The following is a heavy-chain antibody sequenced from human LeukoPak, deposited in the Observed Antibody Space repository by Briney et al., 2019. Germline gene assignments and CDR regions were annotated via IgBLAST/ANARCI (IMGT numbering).Heavy chain of an antibody. V-gene: IGHV3-66*01. CDR3: ASLPVGVDY. CDR2: IYTGGGT. D-gene: IGHD1-26*01. Sequence: PGGSLRLSCAASGFTVSSNHMSWIRQAPEKGLEWVSVIYTGGGTYYADSVKGRFTISRDNSKNTLHLQMNSLRAEDTAVYYCASLPVGVDYWGQGTLVTVSS. CDR1: GFTVSSNH. J-gene: IGHJ4*02.